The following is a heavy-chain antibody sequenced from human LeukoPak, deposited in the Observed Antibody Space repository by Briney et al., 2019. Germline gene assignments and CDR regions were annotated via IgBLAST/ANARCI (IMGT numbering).Heavy chain of an antibody. J-gene: IGHJ4*02. CDR3: ARDMVRGVIPPNPFDY. CDR1: GFTFSDYY. V-gene: IGHV3-11*04. D-gene: IGHD3-10*01. CDR2: ISSSGSTI. Sequence: GGSLRLSCAASGFTFSDYYMSWIRQAPGKGLEWVSYISSSGSTIYYADSVKGRFTISRDNAKNSLYLQMNSLRAEDTAVYYCARDMVRGVIPPNPFDYWGQGTLVTVSS.